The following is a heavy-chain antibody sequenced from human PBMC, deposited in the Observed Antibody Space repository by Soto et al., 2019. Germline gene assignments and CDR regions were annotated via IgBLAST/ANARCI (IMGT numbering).Heavy chain of an antibody. V-gene: IGHV3-23*01. CDR3: AKDEGYCSSTSCYFHWFDP. CDR2: ISGSGGST. CDR1: GFTFSSYA. J-gene: IGHJ5*02. D-gene: IGHD2-2*01. Sequence: EVQLLESGGGLVQPGGSLRLSCAASGFTFSSYAMSWVRQAPGKGLEWVSAISGSGGSTYYADSVKGRFTISRDNSKNTLYLQMNSLRPEDTAVYYCAKDEGYCSSTSCYFHWFDPWGQGTLVTVSS.